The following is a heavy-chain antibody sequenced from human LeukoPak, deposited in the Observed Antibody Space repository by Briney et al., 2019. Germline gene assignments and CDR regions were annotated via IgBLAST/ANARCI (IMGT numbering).Heavy chain of an antibody. J-gene: IGHJ6*02. CDR3: ARTATTYYYDSSGYPLEGMDV. CDR1: GFTFSSYG. CDR2: IWYDGSNK. Sequence: GGSLRLSCAASGFTFSSYGMHWVRQAPGKGLEWVAVIWYDGSNKYYADSVKGRFTISRDNSKNTLYLQMNSLRAEDTAVYYCARTATTYYYDSSGYPLEGMDVWGQGTTVTVSS. D-gene: IGHD3-22*01. V-gene: IGHV3-33*01.